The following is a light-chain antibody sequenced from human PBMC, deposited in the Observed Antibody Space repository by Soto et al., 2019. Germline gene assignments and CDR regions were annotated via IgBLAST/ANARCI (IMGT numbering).Light chain of an antibody. Sequence: QSVLTQPPSVSGAPGQRVTISCTGSNSDIGAGYDVHWYQQLPETAPKLVIYGDNRRPSGVPDRFSGSKSDTSASLAITGLQAEDEADYYCQSYDSSLSSYVFGTGTKVTVL. CDR1: NSDIGAGYD. V-gene: IGLV1-40*01. J-gene: IGLJ1*01. CDR3: QSYDSSLSSYV. CDR2: GDN.